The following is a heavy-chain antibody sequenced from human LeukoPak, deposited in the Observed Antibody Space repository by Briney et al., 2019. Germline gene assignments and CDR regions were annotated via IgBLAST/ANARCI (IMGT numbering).Heavy chain of an antibody. CDR3: AWGKYSYGTAYYYYYMDV. D-gene: IGHD5-18*01. CDR2: MNPNSGNT. V-gene: IGHV1-8*01. J-gene: IGHJ6*03. CDR1: XYTFTXYD. Sequence: SXYTFTXYDIXXVRQATGQGRXXXXXMNPNSGNTGYAQEFQGRVTITRHTSIRKAYMGLSSLRSEDTAVYYCAWGKYSYGTAYYYYYMDVWGKGTTVTVSS.